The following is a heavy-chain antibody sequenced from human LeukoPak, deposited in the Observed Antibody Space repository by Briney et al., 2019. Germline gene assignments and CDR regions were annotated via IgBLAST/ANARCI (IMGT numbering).Heavy chain of an antibody. J-gene: IGHJ4*02. D-gene: IGHD6-19*01. CDR1: GFTFSSYS. Sequence: GGSLRLSCAASGFTFSSYSMNWVRQAPGKGLEWVSAISGSGGSTYYADSVKGRFTISRDNSKNTLYLQMNSLRAEDTAVYYCAKDQARSGPTHYWGQGTLVTVSS. CDR3: AKDQARSGPTHY. V-gene: IGHV3-23*01. CDR2: ISGSGGST.